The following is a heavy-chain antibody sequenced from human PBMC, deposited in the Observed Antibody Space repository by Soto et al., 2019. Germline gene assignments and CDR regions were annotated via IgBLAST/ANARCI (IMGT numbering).Heavy chain of an antibody. J-gene: IGHJ5*02. CDR2: ISAYNGNT. CDR1: GYTFTSYG. Sequence: GASVKVSCKASGYTFTSYGISWVRQAPGQGLEWMGWISAYNGNTNYAQKLQGRVTMTTDTSTSTAYMELRSLRSDDTAVYYCARDLAVAGTGNWVWFAPWGQGTLVTVSS. V-gene: IGHV1-18*01. CDR3: ARDLAVAGTGNWVWFAP. D-gene: IGHD6-19*01.